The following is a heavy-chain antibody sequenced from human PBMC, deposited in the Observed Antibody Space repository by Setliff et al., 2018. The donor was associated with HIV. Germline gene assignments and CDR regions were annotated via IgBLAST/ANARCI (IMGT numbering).Heavy chain of an antibody. V-gene: IGHV1-18*01. J-gene: IGHJ4*02. CDR2: ISAYNGNT. CDR1: GYTLRRHG. D-gene: IGHD2-8*01. Sequence: ASVKVSRKASGYTLRRHGISWVRQAPGQGLEWMGWISAYNGNTNYAQKFQGRVTLTTDTSTSTAYMELRSLRSDDTAVYYCARVNDILLGYWVGYFDYWGQGTLVTVS. CDR3: ARVNDILLGYWVGYFDY.